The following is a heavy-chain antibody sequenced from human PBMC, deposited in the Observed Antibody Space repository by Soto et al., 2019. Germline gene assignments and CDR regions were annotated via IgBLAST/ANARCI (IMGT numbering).Heavy chain of an antibody. D-gene: IGHD2-21*01. CDR3: ARGGGGGLFEH. V-gene: IGHV3-21*05. J-gene: IGHJ4*02. CDR2: ISPKSTYR. Sequence: PGGSLRLSCAASGFTFSSYSMNWVRQAPGKGLEWLSHISPKSTYRNYADSVKGRFTISRDNTKSSLFLQMNSLGVEDTAVYYCARGGGGGLFEHWGQGVLVTVSS. CDR1: GFTFSSYS.